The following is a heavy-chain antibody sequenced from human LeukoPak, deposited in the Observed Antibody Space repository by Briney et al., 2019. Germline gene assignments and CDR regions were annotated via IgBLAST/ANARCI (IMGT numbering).Heavy chain of an antibody. CDR1: GFTFSSYS. CDR2: ISSSSSYI. D-gene: IGHD3-10*01. V-gene: IGHV3-21*01. CDR3: ASFVGGSGSRDY. J-gene: IGHJ4*02. Sequence: GGSLRLSCAASGFTFSSYSMNWVRQAPGKGLEWVSSISSSSSYIYYADSVKGRFTISRDNAKNSPYLQMNSLRAEDTAVYYCASFVGGSGSRDYWGQGTLVTVSS.